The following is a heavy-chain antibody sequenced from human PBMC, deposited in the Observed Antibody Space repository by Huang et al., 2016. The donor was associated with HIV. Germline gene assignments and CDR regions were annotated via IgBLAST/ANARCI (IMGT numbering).Heavy chain of an antibody. J-gene: IGHJ3*01. Sequence: EVQLVKSGAEMKRPGESLKISCKVSGYSFTGQWIGWVRQMPGKGPEWMGIIYPGDSDVKYSPTFQGQVTISADNSISTAYLQWKSLKVSDTAMYFCARPPTYSDDGGYYIDAFGVWGRGTMVTVS. CDR3: ARPPTYSDDGGYYIDAFGV. V-gene: IGHV5-51*03. CDR1: GYSFTGQW. D-gene: IGHD2-21*02. CDR2: IYPGDSDV.